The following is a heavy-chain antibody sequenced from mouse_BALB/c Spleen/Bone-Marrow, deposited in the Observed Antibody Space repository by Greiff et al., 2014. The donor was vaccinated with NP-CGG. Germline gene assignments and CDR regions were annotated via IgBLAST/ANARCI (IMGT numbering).Heavy chain of an antibody. Sequence: QVQLQQSGAELVKPGASVKLSCKASGHTFTSYWMHWVKQRPGQGLEWIGEIDPSDSYTNYNQKFKGKATLTVDKSSSTAYMQLSSLTSEDSAVYFCARWLLRYYAMDDWGQGTSVTVSS. CDR1: GHTFTSYW. J-gene: IGHJ4*01. V-gene: IGHV1-69*02. CDR2: IDPSDSYT. CDR3: ARWLLRYYAMDD. D-gene: IGHD2-3*01.